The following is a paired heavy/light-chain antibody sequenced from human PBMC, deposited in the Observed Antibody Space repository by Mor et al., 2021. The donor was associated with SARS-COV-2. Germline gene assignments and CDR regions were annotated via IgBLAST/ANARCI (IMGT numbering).Heavy chain of an antibody. Sequence: QITLKESGPTLVKPTQTLTLTCTFSGFSLTTSGMGVGWIRQPPGKALEWLALIYWDDDKRYSPSLKSRLTITKATSKNQVVLTMTNMDPVDTATYYCAHLFRRDGYNFAFDIWGQGTMVTVSS. CDR2: IYWDDDK. D-gene: IGHD5-12*01. CDR3: AHLFRRDGYNFAFDI. J-gene: IGHJ3*02. CDR1: GFSLTTSGMG. V-gene: IGHV2-5*02.
Light chain of an antibody. CDR3: QQANSFPTT. CDR1: QGISNL. V-gene: IGKV1-12*01. Sequence: DIQMTQSPSSVSASVGDRVTITCRASQGISNLLAWYQQKPGKAPKLLIYAASRLQSGVPSRFSGSGSGTDFTLTITSLQPEDFATYYCQQANSFPTTFGQGTRLEI. J-gene: IGKJ5*01. CDR2: AAS.